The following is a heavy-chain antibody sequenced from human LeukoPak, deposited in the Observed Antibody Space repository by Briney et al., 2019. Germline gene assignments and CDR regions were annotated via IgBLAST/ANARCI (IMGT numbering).Heavy chain of an antibody. V-gene: IGHV4-59*01. CDR1: GGSISSYY. J-gene: IGHJ6*03. CDR3: ARDGGGEGYNSYYYYYMDV. D-gene: IGHD5-24*01. Sequence: SETLSLTCTVSGGSISSYYWSWIRQPPGKGLEWIGYMYYSGSTNYNPSLKSRVTISVDMSKNQVSLKLSSVTAADTAVYYCARDGGGEGYNSYYYYYMDVWGKGTTVTISS. CDR2: MYYSGST.